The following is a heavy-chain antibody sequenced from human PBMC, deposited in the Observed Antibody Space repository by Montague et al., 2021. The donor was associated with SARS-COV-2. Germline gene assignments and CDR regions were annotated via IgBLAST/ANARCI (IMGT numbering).Heavy chain of an antibody. J-gene: IGHJ4*02. CDR2: IYYSGNT. V-gene: IGHV4-59*01. CDR3: ARGILTGYFGFPVGGHFDD. Sequence: SETLSLTCTVSGGSISSYYWSWIRQPPGKGLEWIGYIYYSGNTNYNPSLKSRVTLSVNTSKNQFSLKLSSVTAADTAVYYCARGILTGYFGFPVGGHFDDWGQGTLVTVSS. CDR1: GGSISSYY. D-gene: IGHD3-9*01.